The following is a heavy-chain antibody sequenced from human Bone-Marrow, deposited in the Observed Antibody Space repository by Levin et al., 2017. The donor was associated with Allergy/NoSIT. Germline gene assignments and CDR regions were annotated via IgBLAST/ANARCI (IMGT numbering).Heavy chain of an antibody. Sequence: GSLRLSCGASEFTFSDHYLSWIRQAPGMGLQWVSYISSGGKSTYYADSVRGRFTVSRDDATNSFYLQMNSLRAEDTAVYYCARAGVAAGGQNWYFDLWGRGTLVTVSS. CDR1: EFTFSDHY. CDR3: ARAGVAAGGQNWYFDL. D-gene: IGHD6-13*01. V-gene: IGHV3-11*01. J-gene: IGHJ2*01. CDR2: ISSGGKST.